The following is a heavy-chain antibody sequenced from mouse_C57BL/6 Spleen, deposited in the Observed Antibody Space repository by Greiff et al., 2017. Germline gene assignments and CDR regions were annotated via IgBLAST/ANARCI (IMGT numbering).Heavy chain of an antibody. CDR2: IWSGGST. D-gene: IGHD2-3*01. V-gene: IGHV2-2*01. Sequence: VKLVESGPGLVQPSQSLSITCTVSGFSLTSYGVHWVRQSPGKGLEWLGVIWSGGSTDYNAAFISRLSISKDNSKSQVFFKMNSLQADDTAIYYCARPIYDGYYDYARDYWGQGTSVTVSS. CDR3: ARPIYDGYYDYARDY. J-gene: IGHJ4*01. CDR1: GFSLTSYG.